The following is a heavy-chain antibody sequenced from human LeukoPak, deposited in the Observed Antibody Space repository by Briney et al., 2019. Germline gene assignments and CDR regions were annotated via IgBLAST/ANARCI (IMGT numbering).Heavy chain of an antibody. V-gene: IGHV3-20*04. D-gene: IGHD1-1*01. CDR3: ATFNGYTGTYYFDY. Sequence: PGGSLRLSCAASEFTFDDYGMSWVRQAPGKGLEWVSGINWNGGSTGYADSVKGRFTISRDNAKNSLYLQMNSLRAEDTALYYCATFNGYTGTYYFDYWGQGTLVTVSS. CDR1: EFTFDDYG. J-gene: IGHJ4*02. CDR2: INWNGGST.